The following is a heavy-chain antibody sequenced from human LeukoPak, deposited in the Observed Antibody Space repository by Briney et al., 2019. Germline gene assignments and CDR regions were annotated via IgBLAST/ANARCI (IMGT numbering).Heavy chain of an antibody. CDR2: VSHDGRNQ. CDR1: GFTFSNYA. J-gene: IGHJ4*02. V-gene: IGHV3-30*04. CDR3: GRDPSARVTIDF. Sequence: GGSLRLSCAASGFTFSNYAMHWVRQAPGKGLEWVAIVSHDGRNQYYAESVKGRFTISRDSSKNTVSLQMNSLRAGDSALYYCGRDPSARVTIDFWGQGTLVTVSS. D-gene: IGHD5-24*01.